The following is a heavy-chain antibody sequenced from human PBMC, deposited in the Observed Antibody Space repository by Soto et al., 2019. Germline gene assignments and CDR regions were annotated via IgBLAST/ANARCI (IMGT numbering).Heavy chain of an antibody. Sequence: SETLSLTCNVSGDSFTPYYWTWVRQPPGKGLEWIGYIYYSGSTNYNPSLKSRVTISVDTSKNQFSLKLSSVTAADTAVYYCASSIAAAGSYYYYGMDVWGQGTTVTVS. V-gene: IGHV4-59*01. CDR2: IYYSGST. J-gene: IGHJ6*02. CDR1: GDSFTPYY. D-gene: IGHD6-13*01. CDR3: ASSIAAAGSYYYYGMDV.